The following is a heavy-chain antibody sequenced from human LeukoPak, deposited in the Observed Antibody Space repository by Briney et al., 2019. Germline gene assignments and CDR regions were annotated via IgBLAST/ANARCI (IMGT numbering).Heavy chain of an antibody. J-gene: IGHJ4*02. Sequence: PGGSLRLSCAASGFTFSSYSMNWVRQAPGKGREWVSSISSSSSYIYYADSVKGRFTISRDNSKNSLYLQMNSLRAEDTAVYYCARDRAILLWFGEPLSRTLDYWGQGTLVTVSS. V-gene: IGHV3-21*01. CDR3: ARDRAILLWFGEPLSRTLDY. D-gene: IGHD3-10*01. CDR1: GFTFSSYS. CDR2: ISSSSSYI.